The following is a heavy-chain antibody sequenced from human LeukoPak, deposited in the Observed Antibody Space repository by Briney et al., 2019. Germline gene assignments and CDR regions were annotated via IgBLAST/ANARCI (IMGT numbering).Heavy chain of an antibody. D-gene: IGHD3-16*01. J-gene: IGHJ4*02. CDR3: AKPGALGGYVSY. CDR1: GFTFSDYY. Sequence: GGSLRLSCAASGFTFSDYYMSWIRQAPGKGLEWVSYISSSGSTIYYADSVKGRFTTSRDDAKNSLYLQMNSLKAEDTAVYYCAKPGALGGYVSYWGQGTLVTVSS. CDR2: ISSSGSTI. V-gene: IGHV3-11*04.